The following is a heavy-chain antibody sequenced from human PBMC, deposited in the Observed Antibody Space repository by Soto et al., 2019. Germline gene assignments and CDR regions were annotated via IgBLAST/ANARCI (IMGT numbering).Heavy chain of an antibody. V-gene: IGHV4-59*01. CDR3: ARAGDFRDLNWCDP. D-gene: IGHD3-10*01. J-gene: IGHJ5*02. Sequence: HVQLQESGPGLVTPSETLSPICSVSGGSMPSYHLSWIRRSTGKGLEWIGDISYRGSTRYNPYLKSRVTMSVETSKKHFSLSLRSVTAADTAVYYCARAGDFRDLNWCDPWGQGILVTVST. CDR2: ISYRGST. CDR1: GGSMPSYH.